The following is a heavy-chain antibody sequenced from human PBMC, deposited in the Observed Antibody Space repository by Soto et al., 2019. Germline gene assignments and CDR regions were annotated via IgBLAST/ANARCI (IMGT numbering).Heavy chain of an antibody. CDR3: ARDRYSSGWYDLDY. CDR1: GFTFSSYG. V-gene: IGHV3-33*01. D-gene: IGHD6-19*01. J-gene: IGHJ4*02. CDR2: IWYDGSNK. Sequence: QVQLVESGGGVVQPGRSLRLSCAASGFTFSSYGMHWVRQAPGKGLEWVAVIWYDGSNKYYADSVKGRFTISRDNSKNTLYLLMNSLRAEDTAVYYCARDRYSSGWYDLDYWGQGTLVTVSS.